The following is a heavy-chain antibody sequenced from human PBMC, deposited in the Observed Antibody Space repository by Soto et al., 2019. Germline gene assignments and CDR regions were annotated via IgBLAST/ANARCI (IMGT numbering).Heavy chain of an antibody. V-gene: IGHV3-23*01. Sequence: GGXLRXSXXASGFTFSSYAMGWFRQAPGKGLGWVSAISGSGGSTYYADSVKGRFTISRDNSKNTLYLQMNSLRAEDTAVYYCANSLDILTGQVVFQHWGQGTLVTVSS. CDR3: ANSLDILTGQVVFQH. CDR2: ISGSGGST. CDR1: GFTFSSYA. J-gene: IGHJ1*01. D-gene: IGHD3-9*01.